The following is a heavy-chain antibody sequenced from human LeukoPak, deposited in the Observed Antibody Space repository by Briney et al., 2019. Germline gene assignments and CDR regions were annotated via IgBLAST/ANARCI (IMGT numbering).Heavy chain of an antibody. Sequence: GGSLRLSCAASGFTFSRYAMHWVRQAPGKRLDWVAVISYDGSDKYYGDSVKGRFTISRDNSKNTLYLQMNSLRAEDTAVYYCARVVVAATLGNWFDPWGQGTLVTVSS. V-gene: IGHV3-30-3*01. D-gene: IGHD6-19*01. J-gene: IGHJ5*02. CDR1: GFTFSRYA. CDR2: ISYDGSDK. CDR3: ARVVVAATLGNWFDP.